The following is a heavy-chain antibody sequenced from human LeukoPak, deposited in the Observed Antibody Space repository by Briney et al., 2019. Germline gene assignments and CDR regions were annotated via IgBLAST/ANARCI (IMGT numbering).Heavy chain of an antibody. CDR2: IRNDGNDK. Sequence: GGSLRLSCAASGFTFSNYGIHWVRQAPGKGLEWVAFIRNDGNDKYYADSVKGRFTISRDNSKSTLYLQMNSLRREDTALYYCEAVAGVFDYWGQGTLVTVSS. D-gene: IGHD6-19*01. CDR1: GFTFSNYG. CDR3: EAVAGVFDY. J-gene: IGHJ4*02. V-gene: IGHV3-30*02.